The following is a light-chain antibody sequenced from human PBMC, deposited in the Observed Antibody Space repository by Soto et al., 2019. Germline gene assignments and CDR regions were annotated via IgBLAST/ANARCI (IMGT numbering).Light chain of an antibody. Sequence: EIVMTQSPGTLSLSPGDRPTFSCVASQSVSSSYLAWYQQKPGQAPRLLIYGASSRATGIPDRFSGSGSGTDFTLTSSRLEPEDFAVYYCQQYGSSPGTFGQGTKVDIK. CDR2: GAS. CDR3: QQYGSSPGT. V-gene: IGKV3-20*01. J-gene: IGKJ1*01. CDR1: QSVSSSY.